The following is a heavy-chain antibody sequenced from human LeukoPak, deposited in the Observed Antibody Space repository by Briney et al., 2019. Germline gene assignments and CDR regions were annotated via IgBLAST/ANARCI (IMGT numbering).Heavy chain of an antibody. CDR3: ARHKPLYNYALGYDY. CDR2: INAGNGNT. V-gene: IGHV1-3*01. CDR1: GYTFTSYT. Sequence: ASVKVSCKASGYTFTSYTIHWVRQAPGQRLEWTGWINAGNGNTKYSQKFQDRVTITRDTSASTAYMELSSLRSEDTAVFYCARHKPLYNYALGYDYWGQGTLVTVSS. J-gene: IGHJ4*02. D-gene: IGHD5-18*01.